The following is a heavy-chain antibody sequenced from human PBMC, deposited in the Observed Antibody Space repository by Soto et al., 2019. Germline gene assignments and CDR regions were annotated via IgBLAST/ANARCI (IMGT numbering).Heavy chain of an antibody. CDR1: GYICTSGG. D-gene: IGHD2-15*01. Sequence: GEALNISCKGSGYICTSGGIGGARQMHGKGLEWMGRIDPSDYYTNHSPSFQGNVTISADKSITNVYLQWTSLKDSETAMYYCESCATHGGGFDIRGEGKMVNVS. J-gene: IGHJ3*02. CDR3: ESCATHGGGFDI. CDR2: IDPSDYYT. V-gene: IGHV5-10-1*01.